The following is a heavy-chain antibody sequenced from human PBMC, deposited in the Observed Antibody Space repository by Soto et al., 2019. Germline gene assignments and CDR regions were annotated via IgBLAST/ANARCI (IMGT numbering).Heavy chain of an antibody. J-gene: IGHJ4*02. CDR2: IYHDGTT. V-gene: IGHV4-31*03. CDR1: GGSISSGGYY. D-gene: IGHD2-21*02. CDR3: AMTHYCDNDCFSFDY. Sequence: PSETLSLTCTVSGGSISSGGYYWSWIRQHPGKGLEWIGYIYHDGTTYYNPSLKSRVTISVDTSKNQFSLKLSSVTAADTAVYYCAMTHYCDNDCFSFDYWGQGTLVTVSS.